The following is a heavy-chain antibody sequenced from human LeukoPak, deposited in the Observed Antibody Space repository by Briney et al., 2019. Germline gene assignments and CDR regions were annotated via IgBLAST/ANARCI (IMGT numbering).Heavy chain of an antibody. D-gene: IGHD4-17*01. J-gene: IGHJ3*02. CDR2: IKRDGSEK. Sequence: PGGSLRLSCAASGFILNISWMSWVRQAPGKGLEWVANIKRDGSEKYYVDSVKGRFTISRDNAKNSLYLQMNSLRAEDTAVYYCARGADDYGDAFDIWGQGTMVTVSS. V-gene: IGHV3-7*04. CDR1: GFILNISW. CDR3: ARGADDYGDAFDI.